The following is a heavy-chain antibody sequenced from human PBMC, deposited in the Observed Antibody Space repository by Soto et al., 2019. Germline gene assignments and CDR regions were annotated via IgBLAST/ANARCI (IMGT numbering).Heavy chain of an antibody. D-gene: IGHD2-15*01. CDR1: GFTVSSNY. CDR2: IYSGGST. J-gene: IGHJ5*02. Sequence: EVQLVESGGGLVQPGGSLRLSCAASGFTVSSNYMSWVRQAPGKGLEWVSVIYSGGSTYFADSVKDRFSISRDNSKNTVHVQMNSLRAEDADVYYCAREGRPWGQGALVTVSS. CDR3: AREGRP. V-gene: IGHV3-66*01.